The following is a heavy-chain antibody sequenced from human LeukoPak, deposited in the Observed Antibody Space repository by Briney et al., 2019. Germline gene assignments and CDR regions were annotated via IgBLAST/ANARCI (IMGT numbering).Heavy chain of an antibody. Sequence: GGSLRLSCAASGFTFSSYSMNWVRQAPGKGLEWVSSISSSSSYICYADSVKGRFTISRDNAKNSLYLQMNSLRAEDTAVYYCARDDQLLFDYWGQGTLVTVSS. V-gene: IGHV3-21*01. CDR3: ARDDQLLFDY. CDR1: GFTFSSYS. CDR2: ISSSSSYI. J-gene: IGHJ4*02. D-gene: IGHD2-2*01.